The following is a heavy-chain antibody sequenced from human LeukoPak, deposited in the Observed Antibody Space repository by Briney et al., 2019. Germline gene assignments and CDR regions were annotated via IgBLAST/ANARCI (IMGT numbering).Heavy chain of an antibody. D-gene: IGHD2-15*01. Sequence: SETLSLTCTVSGGSISSYYWSWIRQPPGKGLEWIGYIYYSGSTNYNPSLKSRVTISVDTSKNQFSLKLSSVTAADTAVYYCARVPVIEVAATDWFGPWGQGTLVTVSS. CDR2: IYYSGST. V-gene: IGHV4-59*01. CDR3: ARVPVIEVAATDWFGP. CDR1: GGSISSYY. J-gene: IGHJ5*02.